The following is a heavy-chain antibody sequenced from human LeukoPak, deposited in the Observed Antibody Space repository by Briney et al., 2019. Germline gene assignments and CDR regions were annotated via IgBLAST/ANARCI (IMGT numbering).Heavy chain of an antibody. D-gene: IGHD6-13*01. CDR1: GFTVSSNY. V-gene: IGHV3-53*01. CDR3: AHSSSRGPSDY. J-gene: IGHJ4*02. CDR2: IYSGGST. Sequence: GGSLRLSCAASGFTVSSNYMSWVRQAPGKGLEWVSVIYSGGSTYYADSVKGRFTISRDNSKNTLYLQMNSLRAEDTAVYYCAHSSSRGPSDYWGQGTLVTVSS.